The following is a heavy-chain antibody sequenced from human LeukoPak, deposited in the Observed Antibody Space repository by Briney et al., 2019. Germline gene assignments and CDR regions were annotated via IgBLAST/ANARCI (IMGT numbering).Heavy chain of an antibody. J-gene: IGHJ5*02. D-gene: IGHD2-2*01. Sequence: ASVKVSCKASGYTFTGYYMHWVRQAPGHGIEWMGWINPNSGGTNYAQKFQGRVTMPSDTSISTAYMELSRLRSDDSAVYYCARDSGYCSSTSCSPEFDPWGQGTLVIVSS. CDR2: INPNSGGT. CDR1: GYTFTGYY. V-gene: IGHV1-2*02. CDR3: ARDSGYCSSTSCSPEFDP.